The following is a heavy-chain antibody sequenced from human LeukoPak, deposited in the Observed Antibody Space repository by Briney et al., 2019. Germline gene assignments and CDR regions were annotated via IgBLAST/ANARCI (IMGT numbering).Heavy chain of an antibody. CDR2: ITGSGGST. D-gene: IGHD3-22*01. CDR1: GFIFSSYA. CDR3: AISRDSSGYYYS. Sequence: GGSLRLSCGASGFIFSSYAMSWVRQAPGKGLEWVSAITGSGGSTYYEDSVKGRFTISRDNSKNTLYLQMNSLRAEDTAVYHRAISRDSSGYYYSWGQGTLVTVSS. J-gene: IGHJ4*02. V-gene: IGHV3-23*01.